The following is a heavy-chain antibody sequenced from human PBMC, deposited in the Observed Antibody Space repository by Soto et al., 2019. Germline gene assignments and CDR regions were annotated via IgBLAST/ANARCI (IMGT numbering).Heavy chain of an antibody. J-gene: IGHJ5*02. D-gene: IGHD3-22*01. CDR3: AREGYYDSSGQRSDWFDP. CDR1: GGSIISGGYY. V-gene: IGHV4-31*02. Sequence: PSVTLSLPWTVSGGSIISGGYYRSLIRQHPGKGMEWIGYIYYSGSTYYNPSLKSRVTISVDTSKNQFSLKLSSVTAADTAVYYCAREGYYDSSGQRSDWFDPWGQGTLVTVSS. CDR2: IYYSGST.